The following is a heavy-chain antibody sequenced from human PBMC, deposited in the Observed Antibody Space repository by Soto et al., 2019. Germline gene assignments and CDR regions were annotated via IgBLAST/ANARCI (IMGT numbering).Heavy chain of an antibody. J-gene: IGHJ4*02. CDR2: ISSNGGST. D-gene: IGHD6-13*01. CDR1: GFTFSSYA. CDR3: ARGGGSSWRSYFDY. Sequence: PGGSLRLSCAASGFTFSSYAMHWVRQAPGKGLEYVSAISSNGGSTYYANSVKGRFTISRDNSKNTLYLQMGSLRAEDMAVYYCARGGGSSWRSYFDYWGQGTLVTVSS. V-gene: IGHV3-64*01.